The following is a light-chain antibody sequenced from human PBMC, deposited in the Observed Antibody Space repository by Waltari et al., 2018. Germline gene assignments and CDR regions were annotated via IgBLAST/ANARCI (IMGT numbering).Light chain of an antibody. V-gene: IGLV2-14*03. J-gene: IGLJ2*01. CDR2: DVS. Sequence: QSALTQPASVSGSPGQSITISCTGTSSDVGGYKYVSWYPHHPGKAPKLMIYDVSNRPSGVSNRFSGSKSGNMASLTISGLQAEDEADYYCNSYTSSSILEVVFGGGTKLTVL. CDR3: NSYTSSSILEVV. CDR1: SSDVGGYKY.